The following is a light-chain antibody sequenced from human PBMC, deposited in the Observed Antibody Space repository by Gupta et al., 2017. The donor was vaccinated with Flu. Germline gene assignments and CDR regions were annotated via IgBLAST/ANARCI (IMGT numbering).Light chain of an antibody. Sequence: ERATFSSRTSQSLSSNYLAWYQQKPGQAPRLLIYAASSRATGIPAKFSGSGSGTDFTLTISRLEPEDFAVYYCQQYNNSPLTFGGGTKVEI. V-gene: IGKV3-20*01. CDR1: QSLSSNY. CDR2: AAS. J-gene: IGKJ4*01. CDR3: QQYNNSPLT.